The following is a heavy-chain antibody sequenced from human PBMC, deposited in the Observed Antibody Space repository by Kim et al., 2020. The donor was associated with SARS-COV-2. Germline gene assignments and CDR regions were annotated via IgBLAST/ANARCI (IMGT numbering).Heavy chain of an antibody. Sequence: GGSLRLSCAASGFTFSSSAMHWVRQAPGKGLEWVAVISYDGKNKYYTDSVKGRFTISRDNSNNTLYLQLNSLRAEDTAVYYCARDANWGYYLDYWGQGTL. D-gene: IGHD7-27*01. CDR1: GFTFSSSA. J-gene: IGHJ4*02. CDR3: ARDANWGYYLDY. CDR2: ISYDGKNK. V-gene: IGHV3-30*04.